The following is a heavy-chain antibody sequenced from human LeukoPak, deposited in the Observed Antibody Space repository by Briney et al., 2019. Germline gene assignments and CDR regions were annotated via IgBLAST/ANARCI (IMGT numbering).Heavy chain of an antibody. CDR1: GFTFSSYR. J-gene: IGHJ5*02. CDR3: ARVGKKLIVGSTNHWFDP. V-gene: IGHV3-74*01. Sequence: PGGSLRLSCAAFGFTFSSYRMHWVRQAPGKGLVWVSRINSDGSSRHYADSVKGRFTISRDNAKNTLYLQMNSLRADDTAVYYCARVGKKLIVGSTNHWFDPWGQGTLVTVSS. D-gene: IGHD1-26*01. CDR2: INSDGSSR.